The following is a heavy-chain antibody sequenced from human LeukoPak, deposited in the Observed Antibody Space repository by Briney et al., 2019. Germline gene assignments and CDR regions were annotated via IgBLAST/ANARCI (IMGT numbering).Heavy chain of an antibody. V-gene: IGHV3-23*01. D-gene: IGHD3-16*01. CDR3: AKDGGEYGEFDY. J-gene: IGHJ4*02. CDR1: SXYA. CDR2: ISGSGGST. Sequence: SXYAMSWVRQPPGKGLEWVSAISGSGGSTYYADSVRGRFTISRDNSKNTLYLQMNSLRAEDTAVYYCAKDGGEYGEFDYWGQGTLVTVSS.